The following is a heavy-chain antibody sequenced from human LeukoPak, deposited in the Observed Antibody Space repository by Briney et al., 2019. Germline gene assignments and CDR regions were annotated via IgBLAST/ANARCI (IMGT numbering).Heavy chain of an antibody. V-gene: IGHV4-4*07. J-gene: IGHJ4*02. CDR2: IYTSGST. CDR1: GGSISSYY. CDR3: ARGRDYGDYFDY. D-gene: IGHD4-17*01. Sequence: SETLSLTCNVSGGSISSYYWSSIRQPAGKGLEWIGRIYTSGSTNYDPSLKSRVTMSVDTSKNQFSLKLSSVTAADTAVYYCARGRDYGDYFDYWGQGTLVTVSS.